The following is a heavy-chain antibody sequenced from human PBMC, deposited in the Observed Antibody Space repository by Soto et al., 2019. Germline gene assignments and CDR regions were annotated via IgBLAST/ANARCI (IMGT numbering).Heavy chain of an antibody. Sequence: QVQLVQSGAEVKTPGSSVPVSCKASGGTFSSYTISWVRQAPGQGLEWMGRIIPILGIANYAQKFQGRVTITADKSTSTAYMELSSLRSEDTAVYYCARSLFPRPIQHWGQGTLVTVSS. CDR2: IIPILGIA. CDR1: GGTFSSYT. J-gene: IGHJ1*01. V-gene: IGHV1-69*02. D-gene: IGHD6-6*01. CDR3: ARSLFPRPIQH.